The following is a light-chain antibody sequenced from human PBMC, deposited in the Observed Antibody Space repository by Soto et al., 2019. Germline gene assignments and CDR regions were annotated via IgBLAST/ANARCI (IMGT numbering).Light chain of an antibody. Sequence: VPLTLSPSSLSASVGDGVTITCRASQIISTYLNWYQQRPGLAPRLLIYAASSLQSGVPPRFSGSGSGTDFTLTISSLQPEDFATYYCQQNYRAPPTFGQGTKVDIK. V-gene: IGKV1-39*01. CDR2: AAS. CDR1: QIISTY. J-gene: IGKJ1*01. CDR3: QQNYRAPPT.